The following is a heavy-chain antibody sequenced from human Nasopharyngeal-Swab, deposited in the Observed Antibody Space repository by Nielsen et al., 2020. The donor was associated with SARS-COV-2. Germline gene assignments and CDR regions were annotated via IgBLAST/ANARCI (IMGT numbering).Heavy chain of an antibody. CDR2: INPNSGGT. CDR1: GYTFTGYY. CDR3: ARDRSYSSGGEHWFDP. D-gene: IGHD6-19*01. V-gene: IGHV1-2*04. Sequence: ASVKVSCKASGYTFTGYYMHWVRQAPGQGLEWMGWINPNSGGTNYAQKFQGWVTMTRDTSISTAYMELSRLRSDDTAVYYCARDRSYSSGGEHWFDPWGQGTLVTVSS. J-gene: IGHJ5*02.